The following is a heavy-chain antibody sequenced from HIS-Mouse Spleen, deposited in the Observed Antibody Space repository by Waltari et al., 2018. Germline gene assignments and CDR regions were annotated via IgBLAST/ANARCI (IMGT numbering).Heavy chain of an antibody. CDR3: IATTGY. V-gene: IGHV3-15*01. D-gene: IGHD3-9*01. CDR2: IKSKTDGGTT. J-gene: IGHJ4*02. Sequence: EVQLVESGGGLVKPGGSLRLSCAASGFTFSNAWMSWVRQAPGKGREVVGRIKSKTDGGTTEHAAPGKGRFTISRDDSKNTLYLQMNSLKTEDTAVYYCIATTGYWGQGTLVTVSS. CDR1: GFTFSNAW.